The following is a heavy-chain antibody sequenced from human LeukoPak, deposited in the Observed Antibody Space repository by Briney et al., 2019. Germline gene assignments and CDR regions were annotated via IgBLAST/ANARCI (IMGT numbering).Heavy chain of an antibody. Sequence: GGSLRLSCAASGFTVSSNYMSWVRQAPGKGLEWVSVIYSGGSTYYADSVKGRFTISRDNSKNTLYLQMNSLRAEDTAVYYCASFGSGSAFDYWGQGTLVTVSS. V-gene: IGHV3-66*01. CDR1: GFTVSSNY. CDR2: IYSGGST. J-gene: IGHJ4*02. CDR3: ASFGSGSAFDY. D-gene: IGHD3-22*01.